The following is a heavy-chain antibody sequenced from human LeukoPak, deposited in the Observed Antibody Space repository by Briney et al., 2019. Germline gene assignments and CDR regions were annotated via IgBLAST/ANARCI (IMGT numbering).Heavy chain of an antibody. V-gene: IGHV3-21*01. D-gene: IGHD1-26*01. CDR2: ISSSSTYI. CDR1: GLTFTTYS. J-gene: IGHJ4*02. CDR3: ARDLGAFDDFDY. Sequence: PGGSLRLSCAASGLTFTTYSMNWVRQAPGKGLEWVSSISSSSTYIYYADSVKGRFTISRDNAKNSLYLQMNSLRTEDSGIYYCARDLGAFDDFDYWGQGTLVTVSS.